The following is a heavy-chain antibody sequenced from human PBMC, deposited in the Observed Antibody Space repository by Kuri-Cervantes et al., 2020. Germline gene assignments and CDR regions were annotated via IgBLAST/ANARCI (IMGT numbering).Heavy chain of an antibody. CDR2: IYHSGSA. J-gene: IGHJ4*02. CDR1: GGSFSGYY. V-gene: IGHV4-34*01. Sequence: GSLRLSCAVYGGSFSGYYWSWIRQPPGKGLEWIGNIYHSGSAYYNPSLKSRVTISVDTSKNQFSLKLSSVTAADTAVYYCARLRFGELLSFDSWGQGTLVTVSS. CDR3: ARLRFGELLSFDS. D-gene: IGHD3-10*01.